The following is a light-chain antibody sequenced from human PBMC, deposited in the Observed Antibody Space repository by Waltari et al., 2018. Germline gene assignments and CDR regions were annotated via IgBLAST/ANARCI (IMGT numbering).Light chain of an antibody. CDR3: QQYGSSPPYT. Sequence: DIVLTQSPGTLSLSPGERATLSCRASQSVSSSYLAWCQQKPGQAPRLLIYGASSRATGIPDRFSGSGSGTDFTLTISRLEPEDFAVYYCQQYGSSPPYTFGQGTKLEIK. CDR1: QSVSSSY. V-gene: IGKV3-20*01. CDR2: GAS. J-gene: IGKJ2*01.